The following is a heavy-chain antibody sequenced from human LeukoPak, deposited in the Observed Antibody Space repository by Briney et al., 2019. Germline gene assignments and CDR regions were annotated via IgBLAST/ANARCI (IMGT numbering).Heavy chain of an antibody. CDR2: INTGNGNT. D-gene: IGHD1-26*01. V-gene: IGHV1-3*04. CDR3: ARDMGSGSLHY. Sequence: ASVKVSCKASGYTFTSYAIHWVRQAPGQRLEWMGWINTGNGNTKYSQTFQGKFTITGDTSASTAYMELSSLRTEDTALYYCARDMGSGSLHYWGQGTLVTVSS. J-gene: IGHJ4*02. CDR1: GYTFTSYA.